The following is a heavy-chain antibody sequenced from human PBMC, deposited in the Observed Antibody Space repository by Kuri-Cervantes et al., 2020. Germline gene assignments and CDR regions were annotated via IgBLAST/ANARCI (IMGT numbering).Heavy chain of an antibody. Sequence: SETLSLTCTLSSYSIRSDYYWGWVRQPPGKGLEWIGEINHSGSTNYNPSLKSRVTISVDTSKNQFSLKLSSVTAADTAVYYCARVGTYYYDSSGYYAGDYWGQGTLVTVSS. CDR3: ARVGTYYYDSSGYYAGDY. CDR2: INHSGST. D-gene: IGHD3-22*01. J-gene: IGHJ4*02. V-gene: IGHV4-38-2*02. CDR1: SYSIRSDYY.